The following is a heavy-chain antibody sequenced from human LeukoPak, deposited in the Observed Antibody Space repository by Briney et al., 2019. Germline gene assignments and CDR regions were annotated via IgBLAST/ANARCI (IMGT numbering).Heavy chain of an antibody. J-gene: IGHJ4*02. CDR1: GGSFSGYY. CDR3: TTDGWGRIGGGFWTKYYFDY. D-gene: IGHD3/OR15-3a*01. V-gene: IGHV3-15*01. CDR2: IKSKTDGGTT. Sequence: KPSETLSLTCAVYGGSFSGYYWSWVRQAPGKGLEWVGRIKSKTDGGTTDYAAPVKGRFTISRDDSKNTLYLQMNSLKTEDTAVYYCTTDGWGRIGGGFWTKYYFDYWGQGTLVTVSS.